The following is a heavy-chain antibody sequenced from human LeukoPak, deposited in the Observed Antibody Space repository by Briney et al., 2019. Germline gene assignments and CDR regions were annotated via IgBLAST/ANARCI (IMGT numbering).Heavy chain of an antibody. J-gene: IGHJ4*02. D-gene: IGHD2-2*01. Sequence: GGSLRLSCTASGFTFGDYAMSWVRQAPGKGLEWVGSIRSKAYGGTTEYAASVKGRFTISRDDSKSIAYLQMNSLKTEDTAVYYCTRALAIVVVPAVYDYWGQGTLVTVSS. V-gene: IGHV3-49*04. CDR1: GFTFGDYA. CDR3: TRALAIVVVPAVYDY. CDR2: IRSKAYGGTT.